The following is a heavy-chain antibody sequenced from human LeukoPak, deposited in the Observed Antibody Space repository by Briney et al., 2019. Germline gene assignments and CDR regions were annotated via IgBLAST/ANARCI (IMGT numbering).Heavy chain of an antibody. J-gene: IGHJ4*02. D-gene: IGHD6-19*01. CDR3: AKDRYNSGWGFEY. CDR1: GFTFSSYA. CDR2: ISGGGSSI. V-gene: IGHV3-23*01. Sequence: GGSLRLSCAASGFTFSSYAMSWVRQAPGKGLEWVSAISGGGSSIYYADSAKGRFTISRDNSKSTLYLQVNSLRAEDTAVYYCAKDRYNSGWGFEYWGQGTLVTVSS.